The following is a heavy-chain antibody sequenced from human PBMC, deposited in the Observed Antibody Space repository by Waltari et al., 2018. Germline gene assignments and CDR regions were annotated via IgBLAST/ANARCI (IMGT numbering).Heavy chain of an antibody. D-gene: IGHD2-21*01. CDR1: EVTFSTTW. CDR3: TNVDGY. CDR2: INSEGTNA. J-gene: IGHJ4*02. V-gene: IGHV3-74*01. Sequence: EVQLVEAGGDLVQPGGSLRLSCTASEVTFSTTWMQWVRQVPGKGLVWVSGINSEGTNAYYADSVEGRFTISRDDAKNTLYLQMDRLRAEDTAIYYCTNVDGYWGQGTLVTVSS.